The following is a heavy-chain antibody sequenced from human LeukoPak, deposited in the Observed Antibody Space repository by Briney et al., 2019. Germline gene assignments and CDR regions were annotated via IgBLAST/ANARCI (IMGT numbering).Heavy chain of an antibody. D-gene: IGHD3-10*01. CDR2: IIPILGIA. CDR3: ATTVWFGELAFDY. J-gene: IGHJ4*02. CDR1: GGTFSSYT. V-gene: IGHV1-69*02. Sequence: SVKVSCKASGGTFSSYTISWVRQAPGQGLEWMGRIIPILGIANYAQKFQDRVTITADKSTSTAYMELSSLRSEDTAVYYCATTVWFGELAFDYWGQGTLVTVSS.